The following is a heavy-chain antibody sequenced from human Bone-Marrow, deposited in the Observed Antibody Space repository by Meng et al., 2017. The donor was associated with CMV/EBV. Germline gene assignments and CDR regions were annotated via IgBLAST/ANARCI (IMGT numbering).Heavy chain of an antibody. D-gene: IGHD5-12*01. Sequence: SVKVSCKASGGTFSSYAISWVRQAPGQGLEWMGGIIPILGIANYAQKFQGRVTITADKSTSTAYMELSSLRSEDTAVYYCARGATSSDYYYYGMDVWAQGTTVTVPS. CDR3: ARGATSSDYYYYGMDV. CDR2: IIPILGIA. J-gene: IGHJ6*02. V-gene: IGHV1-69*10. CDR1: GGTFSSYA.